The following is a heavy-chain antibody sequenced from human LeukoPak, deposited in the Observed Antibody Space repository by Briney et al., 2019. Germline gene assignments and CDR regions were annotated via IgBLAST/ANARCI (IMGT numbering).Heavy chain of an antibody. CDR2: IIPIFGTT. J-gene: IGHJ6*03. D-gene: IGHD3-10*01. CDR3: ARDQGTVLLWFGYYMDV. Sequence: SVKVSCKASGGTFSSYAISWVRQAPGQGLEWMGGIIPIFGTTNYAQKFQDRVTITADESTSTAYMELSSLRSEDTAVYYCARDQGTVLLWFGYYMDVWGKGTTVTVSS. V-gene: IGHV1-69*13. CDR1: GGTFSSYA.